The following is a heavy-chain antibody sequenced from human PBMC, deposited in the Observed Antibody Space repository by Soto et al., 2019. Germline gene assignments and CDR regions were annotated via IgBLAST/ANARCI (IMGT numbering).Heavy chain of an antibody. V-gene: IGHV3-23*01. D-gene: IGHD6-13*01. CDR3: AKVSSSWYAGFFDL. CDR1: GFTFSRHA. CDR2: LSDSGGSI. Sequence: GGSLRLSCTASGFTFSRHAMTWVRQAPGKGLEWVSGLSDSGGSIYYADSVKGRSTISRDNFMNTLYLQMNTLRAEDTAIYYCAKVSSSWYAGFFDLWGQGTLVTVSS. J-gene: IGHJ4*02.